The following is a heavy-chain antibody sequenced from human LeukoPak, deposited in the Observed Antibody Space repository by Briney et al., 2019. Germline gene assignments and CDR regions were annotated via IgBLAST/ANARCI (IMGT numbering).Heavy chain of an antibody. CDR2: ISSSSSYI. V-gene: IGHV3-21*01. CDR3: ARDGSGSLSKPDY. CDR1: GFTFSSYS. Sequence: GGSLRLSCAASGFTFSSYSMNWVRQAPGKGLEWVSSISSSSSYIYYADSVKGRFTISRDNAKNSLYLQMNSLRAEDTAVYYCARDGSGSLSKPDYWGQGTLVTVSS. J-gene: IGHJ4*02. D-gene: IGHD3-10*01.